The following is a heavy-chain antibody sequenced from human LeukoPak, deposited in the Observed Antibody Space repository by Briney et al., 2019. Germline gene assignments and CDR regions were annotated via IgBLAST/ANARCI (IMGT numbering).Heavy chain of an antibody. V-gene: IGHV3-7*01. Sequence: GGSLRLSCEASGFNLGSSWMAWVRQAPGKGLEWVANIKPDGSEKHYVDSVKGRFTISRDNAKNSLYLQMNSLRAEDTAVYYCARSSSSGSYGAFDIWGQGTMVTVSS. D-gene: IGHD3-10*01. CDR2: IKPDGSEK. CDR3: ARSSSSGSYGAFDI. CDR1: GFNLGSSW. J-gene: IGHJ3*02.